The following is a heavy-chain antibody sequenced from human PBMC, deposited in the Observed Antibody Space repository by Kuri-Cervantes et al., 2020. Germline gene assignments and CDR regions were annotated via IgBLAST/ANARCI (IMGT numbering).Heavy chain of an antibody. CDR3: ARGYRAMVRGVIGY. Sequence: SETLSLTCTVSGGSISSTNYSWGWIRQPPGKGLEWIGYIYYSGSTYYNPSLKSRVTISVDTSKNQFSLKLSSVTVADTAVYYCARGYRAMVRGVIGYWGQGTLVTVSS. V-gene: IGHV4-39*07. CDR1: GGSISSTNYS. D-gene: IGHD3-10*01. J-gene: IGHJ4*02. CDR2: IYYSGST.